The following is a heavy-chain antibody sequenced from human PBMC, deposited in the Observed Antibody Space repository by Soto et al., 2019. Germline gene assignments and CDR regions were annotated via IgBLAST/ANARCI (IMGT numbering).Heavy chain of an antibody. CDR1: GXTFSSYR. Sequence: GSLRLSCAASGXTFSSYRMNWVRQAPGKGLEWVSYISSSSSTIYYADSVKGRFNISRDNAKNSLYLQMNSLRDEYTALYYCARDRYYDSSGYSARWFAPWGQGTLGTVS. CDR3: ARDRYYDSSGYSARWFAP. CDR2: ISSSSSTI. V-gene: IGHV3-48*02. D-gene: IGHD3-22*01. J-gene: IGHJ5*02.